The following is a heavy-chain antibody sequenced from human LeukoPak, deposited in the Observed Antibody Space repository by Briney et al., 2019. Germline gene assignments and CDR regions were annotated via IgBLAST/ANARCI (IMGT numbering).Heavy chain of an antibody. CDR2: ISWNSGSI. J-gene: IGHJ3*02. V-gene: IGHV3-9*01. Sequence: SGESLRLSCVVSGLTVSRKFMNWVRQAPGKGLEWVSGISWNSGSIGYADSVKGRFTISRDNAKNSLYLQMNSLRAEDTALYYCAKAMVRADAFDIWGQGTMVTVSS. CDR3: AKAMVRADAFDI. D-gene: IGHD2-8*01. CDR1: GLTVSRKF.